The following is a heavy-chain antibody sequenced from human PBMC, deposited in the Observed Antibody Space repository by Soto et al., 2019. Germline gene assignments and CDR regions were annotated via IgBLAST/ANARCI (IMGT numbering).Heavy chain of an antibody. J-gene: IGHJ6*02. CDR2: ISYDGSNK. V-gene: IGHV3-30-3*01. CDR3: VRVGIWGWIDYYYYGMDV. Sequence: QVQLVESGGGVVQPGRSLRLSCAASGFTFSSYAMHWVRQAPGKGLEWVAVISYDGSNKYYADSVKGRFTISRDNSKNTLYLQMNSLRAEDTAVYYCVRVGIWGWIDYYYYGMDVWGQGTTVTVSS. CDR1: GFTFSSYA. D-gene: IGHD7-27*01.